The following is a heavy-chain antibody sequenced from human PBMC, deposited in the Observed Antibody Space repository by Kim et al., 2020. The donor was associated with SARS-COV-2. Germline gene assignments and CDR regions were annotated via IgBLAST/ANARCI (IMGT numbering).Heavy chain of an antibody. D-gene: IGHD4-17*01. V-gene: IGHV3-21*01. CDR3: VSYGDSVYY. Sequence: GGSLRLSCAASGLIFSNFNMNWVRQAPGKGLEWVSSISFTSTHTYYADSVKGRFTISRDNAKNSLFLQMNSLTVEDTAVYFCVSYGDSVYYWGQGTPVTVST. CDR1: GLIFSNFN. J-gene: IGHJ4*02. CDR2: ISFTSTHT.